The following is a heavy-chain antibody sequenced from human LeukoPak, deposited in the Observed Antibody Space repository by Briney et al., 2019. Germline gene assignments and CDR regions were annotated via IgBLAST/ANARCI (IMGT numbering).Heavy chain of an antibody. CDR1: GYTLTELS. V-gene: IGHV1-24*01. Sequence: ASVKVSCKVSGYTLTELSMHWVRQAPGKGLEWMGGFDPEDGETIYAQKFQGRVTMTEDTSTDTAYMELSSLRSEDTAVYYCATLNCSSTSCKTNNWFDPWGQGTLVTVSS. CDR3: ATLNCSSTSCKTNNWFDP. CDR2: FDPEDGET. J-gene: IGHJ5*02. D-gene: IGHD2-2*01.